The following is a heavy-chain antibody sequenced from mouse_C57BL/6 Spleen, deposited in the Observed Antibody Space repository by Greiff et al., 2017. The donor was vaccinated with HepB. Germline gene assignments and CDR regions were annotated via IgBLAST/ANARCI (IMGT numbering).Heavy chain of an antibody. Sequence: QVQLQQPGAELVKPGASVKLSCKASGYTFTSYWMHWVKQRPGQGLEWIGMIHPNSGSTNYNEKFKSKATLTVDKSSSTAYMQLSSLTSEDSAVYYCARRGDYDVGYVDYWGQGTTLTVSS. CDR2: IHPNSGST. CDR1: GYTFTSYW. D-gene: IGHD2-4*01. J-gene: IGHJ2*01. V-gene: IGHV1-64*01. CDR3: ARRGDYDVGYVDY.